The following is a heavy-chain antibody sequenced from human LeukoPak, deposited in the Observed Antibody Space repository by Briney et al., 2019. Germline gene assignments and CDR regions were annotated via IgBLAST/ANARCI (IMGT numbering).Heavy chain of an antibody. J-gene: IGHJ4*02. CDR1: SGSISSSNW. D-gene: IGHD1-26*01. V-gene: IGHV4-4*02. CDR3: ARCLVGATMDY. CDR2: IYHSGST. Sequence: SETLSLTCAVSSGSISSSNWWSWVRQPPGKGLEWIGEIYHSGSTNYNPSLKSRVTISVDTSKNQFSLKLSSVTAADTAVYYCARCLVGATMDYWGQGTLVTVSS.